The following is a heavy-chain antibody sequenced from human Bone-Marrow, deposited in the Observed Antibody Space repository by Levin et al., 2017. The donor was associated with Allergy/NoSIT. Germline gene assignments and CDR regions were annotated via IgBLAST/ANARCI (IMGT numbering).Heavy chain of an antibody. CDR3: TTEGVLLWFGEFPGEEGSY. CDR1: GFTFSNAW. J-gene: IGHJ4*02. V-gene: IGHV3-15*01. D-gene: IGHD3-10*01. Sequence: GGSLRLSCAASGFTFSNAWMSWVRQAPGKGLEWVGRIKSKTDGGTTDYAAPVKGRFTISRDDSKNTLYLQMNSLKTEDTAVYYCTTEGVLLWFGEFPGEEGSYWGQGTLVTVSS. CDR2: IKSKTDGGTT.